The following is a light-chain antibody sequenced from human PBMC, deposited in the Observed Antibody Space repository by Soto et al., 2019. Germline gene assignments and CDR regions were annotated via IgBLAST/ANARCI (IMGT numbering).Light chain of an antibody. J-gene: IGKJ1*01. V-gene: IGKV1-39*01. CDR3: QQSFSSPRT. CDR2: AAS. Sequence: DIQMTQSPSSLSASVGDRVSITCRASQSISNYLNWYQQRPGKAPQLLIYAASSLQSGVPSRFSGSGSGTDFTLTISSLQPEDFAPYYCQQSFSSPRTFGQGTKVEIK. CDR1: QSISNY.